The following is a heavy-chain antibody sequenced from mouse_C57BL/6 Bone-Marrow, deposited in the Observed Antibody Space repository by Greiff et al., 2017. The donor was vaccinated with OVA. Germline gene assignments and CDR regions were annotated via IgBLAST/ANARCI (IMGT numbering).Heavy chain of an antibody. CDR1: GYAFTNYL. D-gene: IGHD3-1*01. V-gene: IGHV1-54*01. Sequence: VQLQESGAELVRPGTSVKVSCKASGYAFTNYLIEWVKQRPGQGLEWIGEINPGSGGTNYTEKFKGKATLTADKSTSTAYMQLSSLTSEDSAVYFCARQLYWFAYWGQGTLDTVSA. J-gene: IGHJ3*01. CDR2: INPGSGGT. CDR3: ARQLYWFAY.